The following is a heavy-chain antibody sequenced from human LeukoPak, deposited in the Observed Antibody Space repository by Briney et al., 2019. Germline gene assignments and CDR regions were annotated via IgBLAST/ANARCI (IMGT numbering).Heavy chain of an antibody. CDR1: GGPFIGYY. Sequence: SETLSLTCAVYGGPFIGYYWNLIRQPPGKGLEWIGEINQSGSTKYNPSLKSRVSISVDTSKNQFSLKLSSVTAADTAVYYCARGRDRYCTGGSCYKFDYWGQGTLVTVSS. D-gene: IGHD2-15*01. CDR2: INQSGST. J-gene: IGHJ4*02. CDR3: ARGRDRYCTGGSCYKFDY. V-gene: IGHV4-34*01.